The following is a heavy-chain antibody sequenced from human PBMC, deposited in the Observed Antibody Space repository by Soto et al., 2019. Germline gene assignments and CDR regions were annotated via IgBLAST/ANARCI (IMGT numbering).Heavy chain of an antibody. J-gene: IGHJ4*02. CDR1: GGSISSSSYY. CDR2: IYYSGNT. D-gene: IGHD3-10*01. V-gene: IGHV4-39*01. CDR3: ARQYYFGSGSYYNRPFGF. Sequence: PSETLSLTCTVSGGSISSSSYYWGWIRQPPGKGLEWIGSIYYSGNTYYNPSLKSRVTISVDTAKNQFSLKLSSVTAADTAVYYCARQYYFGSGSYYNRPFGFWGKGTLVTVSS.